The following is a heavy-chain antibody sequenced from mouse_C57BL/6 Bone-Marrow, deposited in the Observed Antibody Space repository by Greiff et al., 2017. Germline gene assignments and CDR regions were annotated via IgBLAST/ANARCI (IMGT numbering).Heavy chain of an antibody. D-gene: IGHD1-1*01. CDR2: IYPGSGST. CDR3: ARKGDTGSSGGRY. J-gene: IGHJ2*01. CDR1: GYTFTSYW. V-gene: IGHV1-55*01. Sequence: QVQLQQPGAELVKPGASVKMSCKASGYTFTSYWITWVKQRPGQGLEWIGDIYPGSGSTNYNEKFKGKATLTVDTSSSTAYMQLSSLTSEDSAVYYCARKGDTGSSGGRYWGQGTTLPGSS.